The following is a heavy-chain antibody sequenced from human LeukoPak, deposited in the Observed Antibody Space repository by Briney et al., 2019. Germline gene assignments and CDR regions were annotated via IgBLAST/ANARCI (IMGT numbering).Heavy chain of an antibody. Sequence: SGGSLRLSCAASGFTFSSYSMNWVRQAPGKGLEWVSSISSSSSYIYYADSVKGRFTISRDNAKNSLYLQMNSLRAEDTAVYYCATQYYDFWSGYSRFDPWGQGTLVTVSS. V-gene: IGHV3-21*01. CDR2: ISSSSSYI. CDR3: ATQYYDFWSGYSRFDP. J-gene: IGHJ5*02. CDR1: GFTFSSYS. D-gene: IGHD3-3*01.